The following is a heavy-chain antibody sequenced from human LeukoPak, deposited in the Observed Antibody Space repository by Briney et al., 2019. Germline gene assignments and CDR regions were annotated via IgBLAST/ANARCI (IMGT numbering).Heavy chain of an antibody. J-gene: IGHJ4*02. CDR2: IYSGGST. V-gene: IGHV3-53*01. CDR3: ARGGEWELLIDY. CDR1: GFTFSSYA. D-gene: IGHD1-26*01. Sequence: PGGSLRLSCAASGFTFSSYAMSWVRQAPGKGLEWVSVIYSGGSTYYADSGKGRFTISRDDSKNTLYLQMNNLRAEDTAVYYCARGGEWELLIDYWGQGTLVTVPS.